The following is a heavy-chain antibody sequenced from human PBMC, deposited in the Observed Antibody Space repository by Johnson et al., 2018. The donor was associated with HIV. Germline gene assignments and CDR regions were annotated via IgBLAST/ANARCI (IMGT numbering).Heavy chain of an antibody. Sequence: QMLLVESGGGVVQPGRSLRLSCAASGFTFSSYGMHWVRQAPGKGLEWVAVISYDGSNKYYADSVKGRFTISRDNAKNYLYVQMNSLGDEDTALSYCARHFQGGNRGAFDIGGPGTMVTVSS. D-gene: IGHD3-3*02. CDR2: ISYDGSNK. CDR3: ARHFQGGNRGAFDI. V-gene: IGHV3-30*03. J-gene: IGHJ3*02. CDR1: GFTFSSYG.